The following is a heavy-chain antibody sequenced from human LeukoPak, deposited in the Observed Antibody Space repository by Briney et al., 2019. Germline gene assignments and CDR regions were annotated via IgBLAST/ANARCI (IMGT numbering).Heavy chain of an antibody. D-gene: IGHD3-10*01. J-gene: IGHJ5*02. Sequence: PSETLSLTCTVSGGSISSSSHYWGWIRQPPGKGLEWIGSMYYRGSTYHNPSLKSRVTISVDTSKNQFSLKLSSVTPADTAVYYCARGYTMAPWGQGTLVTVSS. CDR3: ARGYTMAP. CDR2: MYYRGST. V-gene: IGHV4-39*07. CDR1: GGSISSSSHY.